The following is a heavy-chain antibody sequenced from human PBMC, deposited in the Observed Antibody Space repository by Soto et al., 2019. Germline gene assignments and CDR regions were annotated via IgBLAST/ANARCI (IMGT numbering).Heavy chain of an antibody. D-gene: IGHD2-2*01. J-gene: IGHJ1*01. CDR1: GFSFSDYG. V-gene: IGHV3-23*01. CDR2: ISGNKMTT. CDR3: ARRRLNTSTSVSDW. Sequence: EIQLLESGGGLAQPGGSLRLSCIASGFSFSDYGMSWVRQTPQKTLEWVASISGNKMTTFYPDSVKGRFFISSDNSDNTLDLQMNSLRDDDTAIYYCARRRLNTSTSVSDWWGQGVQVTVSS.